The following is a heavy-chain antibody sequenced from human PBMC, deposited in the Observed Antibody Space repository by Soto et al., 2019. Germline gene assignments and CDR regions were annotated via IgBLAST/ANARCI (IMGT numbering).Heavy chain of an antibody. J-gene: IGHJ3*02. V-gene: IGHV4-31*03. D-gene: IGHD2-8*01. Sequence: QVQLQESGPGLVKPSQTLSLTCTVSGGSISSGGYYWSWIRQHPGKGLEWIGYIYYSGSTYYNPSLKSRVTISVDTSKSPFSLKLSFVAAADTAVYYCARQGYCTKGVGREGAFDIWGRGRMVTVSS. CDR2: IYYSGST. CDR3: ARQGYCTKGVGREGAFDI. CDR1: GGSISSGGYY.